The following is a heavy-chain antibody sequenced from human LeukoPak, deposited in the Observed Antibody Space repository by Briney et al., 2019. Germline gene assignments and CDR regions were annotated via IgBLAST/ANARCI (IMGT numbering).Heavy chain of an antibody. CDR2: INQDGSQK. CDR1: GFTFNTYW. V-gene: IGHV3-7*01. J-gene: IGHJ6*04. CDR3: AELGITMIGGV. Sequence: GGSLRLSCTASGFTFNTYWMTWVRQTPGKGLEWVANINQDGSQKNYVDSVKGRFTISRDNAKNSLYLQMNSLTVEDTAVYYCAELGITMIGGVWGKGTTVTISS. D-gene: IGHD3-10*02.